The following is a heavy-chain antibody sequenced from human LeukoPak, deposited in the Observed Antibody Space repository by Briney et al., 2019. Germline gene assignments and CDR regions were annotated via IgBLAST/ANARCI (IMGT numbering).Heavy chain of an antibody. D-gene: IGHD3-16*01. CDR3: ARVGLRYYYYGMDV. J-gene: IGHJ6*04. V-gene: IGHV1-3*01. Sequence: ASVKVSCKASGYTFTSYAMHWVRQAPGQRLEWMGWINAGNGNTKYSQKFQGRVTITRDTSASTAYMELSSLRSEDTAVYYCARVGLRYYYYGMDVWGTGTTVTVSS. CDR2: INAGNGNT. CDR1: GYTFTSYA.